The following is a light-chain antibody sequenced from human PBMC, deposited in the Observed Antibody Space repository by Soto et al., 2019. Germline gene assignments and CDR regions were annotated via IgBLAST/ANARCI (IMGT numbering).Light chain of an antibody. CDR1: NSDVGSYNL. J-gene: IGLJ1*01. Sequence: QSALTQPASVSGSPGQSITISCTGTNSDVGSYNLVSWYQQHPGKAPKLMIYEGSKRPSGVSNCFSGSTSGNTASLTISGLQAEDEADYYCCSYAGSNTFSYVFGTGTKVTVL. CDR2: EGS. CDR3: CSYAGSNTFSYV. V-gene: IGLV2-23*03.